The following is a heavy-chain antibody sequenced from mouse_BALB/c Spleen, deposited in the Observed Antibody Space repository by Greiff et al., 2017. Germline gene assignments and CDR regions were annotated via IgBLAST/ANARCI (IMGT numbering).Heavy chain of an antibody. V-gene: IGHV1-7*01. CDR3: ARDIIPSWAY. CDR1: GYTFTSYW. Sequence: VQLQQSGAELAKPGASVKMSCKASGYTFTSYWMHWVKQRPGQGLEWIGYINPSTGYTEYNQKFKDKATLTEDKSSSTAYMQLSSLTSEDSAVYYCARDIIPSWAYWGQGTLVTVSA. J-gene: IGHJ3*01. D-gene: IGHD1-1*01. CDR2: INPSTGYT.